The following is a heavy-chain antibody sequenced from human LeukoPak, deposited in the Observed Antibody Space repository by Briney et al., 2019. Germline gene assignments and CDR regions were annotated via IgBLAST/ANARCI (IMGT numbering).Heavy chain of an antibody. J-gene: IGHJ6*02. CDR3: ARDMLGRDCSGGSCYGYGLDV. Sequence: PGGSLRLSCAASGFTFGSYSMNWVRQAPGEGLEWVCSITSSSTFIYHAESGKGRFTIFRDNAKNTLHLQMNSLRVEDTAVYYCARDMLGRDCSGGSCYGYGLDVWGQGTTVIVSS. CDR2: ITSSSTFI. D-gene: IGHD2-15*01. V-gene: IGHV3-21*01. CDR1: GFTFGSYS.